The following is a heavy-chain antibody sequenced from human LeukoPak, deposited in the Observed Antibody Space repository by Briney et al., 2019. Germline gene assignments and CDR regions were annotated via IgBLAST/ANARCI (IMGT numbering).Heavy chain of an antibody. CDR1: GGSVTTHY. CDR3: VYGEITYYFDY. V-gene: IGHV4-59*02. CDR2: ITYSGST. D-gene: IGHD3-10*02. J-gene: IGHJ4*02. Sequence: PSETLYRTCTVPGGSVTTHYCTWIRQPPGKGLEWIGYITYSGSTNYNPSLKSRVNISVDTSKNQFSLNLSSVTAADTAVYYCVYGEITYYFDYWGQGTLVTVSS.